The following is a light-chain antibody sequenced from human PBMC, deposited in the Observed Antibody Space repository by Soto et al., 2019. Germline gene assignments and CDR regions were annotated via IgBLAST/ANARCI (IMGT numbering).Light chain of an antibody. CDR1: QSLLQSGGKNF. CDR2: LGS. CDR3: MQALQTPYT. J-gene: IGKJ2*01. Sequence: EIVLTQSPLSLPVTPGEPASISCRSSQSLLQSGGKNFLDWYLQKPGQSPQLLIYLGSNRASGVPGRFSGAGSGTDFTLEISRVEADDVGVYYCMQALQTPYTFGQGTRLEIK. V-gene: IGKV2-28*01.